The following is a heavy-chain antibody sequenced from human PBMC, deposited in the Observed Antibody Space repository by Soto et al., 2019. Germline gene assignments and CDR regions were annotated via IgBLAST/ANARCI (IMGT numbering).Heavy chain of an antibody. J-gene: IGHJ4*02. CDR2: ISGSGGST. V-gene: IGHV3-23*01. D-gene: IGHD3-22*01. Sequence: PGGSLRLSFAASGFAFSSYAMSWVRQAPGKGLEWVSAISGSGGSTYYADSVKGRFTISRDNSKNTLYLQMNSLRAEDTAVYYCAKDTYYYDSSGYYFWVQGTLVTVSS. CDR1: GFAFSSYA. CDR3: AKDTYYYDSSGYYF.